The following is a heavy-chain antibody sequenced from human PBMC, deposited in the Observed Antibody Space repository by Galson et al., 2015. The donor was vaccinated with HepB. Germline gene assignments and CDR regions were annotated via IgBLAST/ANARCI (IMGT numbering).Heavy chain of an antibody. CDR3: TTGPHSSRWRLGGPFNWFDP. CDR2: IKSKTDGGTT. CDR1: GFTFSNAW. Sequence: SLRLSCAASGFTFSNAWMSWVRQAPGKGLERVGRIKSKTDGGTTDYAAPVKGRFTISRDDSKNTLYLQMNSLKTEDTGVYYCTTGPHSSRWRLGGPFNWFDPWGQGTLVTVSS. J-gene: IGHJ5*02. D-gene: IGHD6-13*01. V-gene: IGHV3-15*01.